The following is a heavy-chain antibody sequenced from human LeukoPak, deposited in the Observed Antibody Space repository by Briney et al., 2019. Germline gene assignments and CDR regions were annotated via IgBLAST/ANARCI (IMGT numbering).Heavy chain of an antibody. CDR3: ATTLRNNPP. J-gene: IGHJ5*02. V-gene: IGHV1-8*01. CDR2: INPNTGLT. D-gene: IGHD1-14*01. Sequence: ASVKVSCKASGYSFTAYDINWVRQATGQGLEWIGYINPNTGLTEYAQKFQGRVSLTRDTSITTAYMELNTLTSDDTAVYYCATTLRNNPPWGQGTLVTVSS. CDR1: GYSFTAYD.